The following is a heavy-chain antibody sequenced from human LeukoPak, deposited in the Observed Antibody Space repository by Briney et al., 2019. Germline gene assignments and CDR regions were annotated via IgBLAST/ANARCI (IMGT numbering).Heavy chain of an antibody. Sequence: GGSLRLSCAASGFTFSSYAMSWVCQAPGRGLEWVSAISGSGGSTYYADSVKGRFTVPRDDSKNTAYLQMSSRKIEDTAVYYCTTFIVATTVDYWGQGILVTVSS. D-gene: IGHD5-12*01. V-gene: IGHV3-23*01. CDR3: TTFIVATTVDY. CDR2: ISGSGGST. J-gene: IGHJ4*02. CDR1: GFTFSSYA.